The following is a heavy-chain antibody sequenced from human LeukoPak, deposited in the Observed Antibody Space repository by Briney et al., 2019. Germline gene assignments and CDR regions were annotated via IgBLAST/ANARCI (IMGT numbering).Heavy chain of an antibody. CDR2: IIPIFGTA. J-gene: IGHJ5*02. Sequence: GASVKVSCKASGGTFSSYAISWVRQAPGQGLEWMGGIIPIFGTANYAQKFQGRVTITADESTSTAYMELSSLRSEDTAVYYCAREDSSSSWFDPWGQGTLVTVSS. D-gene: IGHD6-13*01. V-gene: IGHV1-69*13. CDR1: GGTFSSYA. CDR3: AREDSSSSWFDP.